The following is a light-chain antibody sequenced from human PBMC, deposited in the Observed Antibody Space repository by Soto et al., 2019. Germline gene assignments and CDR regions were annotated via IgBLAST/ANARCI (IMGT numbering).Light chain of an antibody. CDR1: SSDVGGYNY. Sequence: QSALTQPASVSGSPGQSITISCTGTSSDVGGYNYVSWYQQHPGKAPKLMIYDVTYRPSGVSNRFSGSKSGNTASLTISGLQAEDEADYYCSSYTSSSTLLFGGGTKLTVL. CDR3: SSYTSSSTLL. V-gene: IGLV2-14*01. CDR2: DVT. J-gene: IGLJ2*01.